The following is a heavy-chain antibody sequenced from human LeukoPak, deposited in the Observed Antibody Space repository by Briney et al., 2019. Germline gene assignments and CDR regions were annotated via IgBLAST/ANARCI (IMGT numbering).Heavy chain of an antibody. D-gene: IGHD6-6*01. Sequence: SQTLSLTCAVSGGSISSGGYSWGWIRQPPGKGLEWIGYIYHSGSTYYNPSLKSRVTISVDRSKNQFSLKLSSVTAADTAVYYCVRTSIAARRANAFDIWGQGTMVTVSS. J-gene: IGHJ3*02. V-gene: IGHV4-30-2*01. CDR3: VRTSIAARRANAFDI. CDR2: IYHSGST. CDR1: GGSISSGGYS.